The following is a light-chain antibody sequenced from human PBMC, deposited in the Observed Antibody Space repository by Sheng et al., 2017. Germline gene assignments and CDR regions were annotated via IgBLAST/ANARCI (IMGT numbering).Light chain of an antibody. Sequence: EKVMTQSPATLSVSPGERATLSCRASQSVSSNLAWYQQKPGQAPRLLIYGASTRATDIPARFSGSGSGTEFTLTISNLQSEDFAVYYCQQYDNWPPRYTFGQGTKLEI. J-gene: IGKJ2*01. CDR1: QSVSSN. CDR2: GAS. CDR3: QQYDNWPPRYT. V-gene: IGKV3-15*01.